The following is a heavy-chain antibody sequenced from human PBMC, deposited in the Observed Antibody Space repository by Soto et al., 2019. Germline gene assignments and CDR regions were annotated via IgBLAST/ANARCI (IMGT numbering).Heavy chain of an antibody. J-gene: IGHJ4*02. V-gene: IGHV4-31*03. Sequence: QVQLQESGPGLVKPSQTLSLTCTVSGGSISSGAYYWSWIRQHPGKGLEWIGYINYSGSTYYNPSLKSRVTISVDTSKNHFSLRLNSMTAADTAVYYCARALDSSGYYYRFDYWGQGTLVTVSS. CDR2: INYSGST. CDR3: ARALDSSGYYYRFDY. D-gene: IGHD3-22*01. CDR1: GGSISSGAYY.